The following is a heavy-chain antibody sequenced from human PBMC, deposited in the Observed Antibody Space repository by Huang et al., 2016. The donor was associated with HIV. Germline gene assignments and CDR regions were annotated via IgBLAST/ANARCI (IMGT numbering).Heavy chain of an antibody. Sequence: QVQLVQSGTEVKKPGASLRVSCKATGYTFTNFDINWVRQASGQGLDGMGWINPENGNTGYSKKFQGRVTITRYTFISTSYFEVASRTSEDTAIYYCARGVRHQLVFNYWGQGTVITVSS. J-gene: IGHJ4*02. CDR2: INPENGNT. D-gene: IGHD1-1*01. CDR1: GYTFTNFD. CDR3: ARGVRHQLVFNY. V-gene: IGHV1-8*03.